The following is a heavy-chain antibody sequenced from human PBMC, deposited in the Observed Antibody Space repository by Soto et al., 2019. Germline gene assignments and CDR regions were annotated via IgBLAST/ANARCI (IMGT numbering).Heavy chain of an antibody. CDR1: GFTFSSYA. J-gene: IGHJ5*02. CDR2: ISGSGGST. D-gene: IGHD3-16*02. V-gene: IGHV3-23*01. Sequence: AGGSLRLSCAASGFTFSSYAMSWVRQAPGKGLEWVSAISGSGGSTYYADTVQGRFTISRDNSKNTLYLQMNSLRAEDTAVYYCVKRLDDYIWGSYRYGWFDPWGQGTLVTVSS. CDR3: VKRLDDYIWGSYRYGWFDP.